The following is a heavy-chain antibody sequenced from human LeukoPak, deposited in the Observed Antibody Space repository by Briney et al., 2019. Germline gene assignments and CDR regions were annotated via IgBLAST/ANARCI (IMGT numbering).Heavy chain of an antibody. CDR2: IKEDGSDK. CDR1: GFTFSSYG. Sequence: GRSLRLSCAASGFTFSSYGMHWVRQAPGKGLEWVANIKEDGSDKYYVDSLKGRFTISRDNAKNSLYLQMNSLRAEDTAVYYCAKDRTRQAYWGQGTLVTVSS. V-gene: IGHV3-7*03. D-gene: IGHD3-3*01. J-gene: IGHJ4*02. CDR3: AKDRTRQAY.